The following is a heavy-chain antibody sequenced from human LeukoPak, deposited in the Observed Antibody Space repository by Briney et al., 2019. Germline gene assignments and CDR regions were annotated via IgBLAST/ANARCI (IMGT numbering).Heavy chain of an antibody. J-gene: IGHJ6*02. CDR1: GFTLTSYA. V-gene: IGHV3-30-3*01. CDR3: ARDWCSSTSCYVGSYYYYGMDV. CDR2: ISYDGSIK. Sequence: GRSLRLSCAASGFTLTSYAMHWVRQAPGKGLEWVAVISYDGSIKYYADSVKGRFTISRDNSETTLYLQMNSLRAEDTAVYYCARDWCSSTSCYVGSYYYYGMDVWGQGTTVTVSS. D-gene: IGHD2-2*01.